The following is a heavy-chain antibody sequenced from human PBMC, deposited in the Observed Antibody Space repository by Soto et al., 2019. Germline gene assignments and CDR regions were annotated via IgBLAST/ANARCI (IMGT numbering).Heavy chain of an antibody. D-gene: IGHD2-2*02. V-gene: IGHV4-34*01. J-gene: IGHJ5*02. CDR1: GGSFSGYY. CDR3: ARVGCSSTSCYRWLRGHNWFDP. Sequence: SETLSLTCAVHGGSFSGYYWSWIRQPPGKGLEWIGEINHSGSTNFNPSPKSRVTISVDTSKNQFSLKLSSVTAADTAVYYCARVGCSSTSCYRWLRGHNWFDPWGQGTLVTVSS. CDR2: INHSGST.